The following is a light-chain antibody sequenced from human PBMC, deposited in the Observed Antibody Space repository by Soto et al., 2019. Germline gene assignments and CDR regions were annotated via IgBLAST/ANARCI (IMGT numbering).Light chain of an antibody. CDR3: SSDAGSNNWV. CDR1: SSDVGAYNY. V-gene: IGLV2-8*01. Sequence: QSALTQPPSASGSPGQSVTISCTGTSSDVGAYNYVSWYQQHPGKAPKLMIYEVSKRPSGVPDRFSGSKSGNTASLTVSGLQAEDAADYYCSSDAGSNNWVFGGGTKLTVL. J-gene: IGLJ3*02. CDR2: EVS.